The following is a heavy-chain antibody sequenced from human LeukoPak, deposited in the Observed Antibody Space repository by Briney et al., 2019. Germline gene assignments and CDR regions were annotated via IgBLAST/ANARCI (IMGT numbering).Heavy chain of an antibody. Sequence: GGSLKLSCAASGFTFSSYSMNWVRQAPGKGLEWVSSISSRSSYIYSAESVKGRFTISRDNAKNSLYLQMNSLRAEDTAVYYCTRDRDDDSSGSIDDAFDIWGQGTMLTVSS. CDR3: TRDRDDDSSGSIDDAFDI. CDR2: ISSRSSYI. J-gene: IGHJ3*02. V-gene: IGHV3-21*01. CDR1: GFTFSSYS. D-gene: IGHD3-22*01.